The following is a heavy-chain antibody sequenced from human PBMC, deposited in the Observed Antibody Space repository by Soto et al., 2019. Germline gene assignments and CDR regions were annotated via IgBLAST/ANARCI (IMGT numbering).Heavy chain of an antibody. V-gene: IGHV3-15*07. CDR2: IKSEIDGGTT. D-gene: IGHD3-3*01. J-gene: IGHJ4*02. Sequence: EVQLVEAGGGLVEPGGSLGLSCRASGFSFTSAWMHWVRQAPGKGLEWVGRIKSEIDGGTTAFTAPVKDRFTISRDDAENTVSLHMSSLVTEDTAMYYCIGQTPISGLVSLYWGQGTPVTVSS. CDR1: GFSFTSAW. CDR3: IGQTPISGLVSLY.